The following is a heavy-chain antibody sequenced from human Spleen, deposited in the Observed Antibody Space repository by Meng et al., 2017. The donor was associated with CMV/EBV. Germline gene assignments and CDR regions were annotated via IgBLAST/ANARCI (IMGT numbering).Heavy chain of an antibody. CDR2: MQFDGNK. J-gene: IGHJ4*02. CDR1: GFDFKSYG. D-gene: IGHD2-2*01. V-gene: IGHV3-30*02. CDR3: AKDSFHASLDY. Sequence: LSCAASGFDFKSYGMHWVRQTPGKGLDWVAFMQFDGNKYYADSVKGRFIVSRDNAKNTLYLQLNSLRAEDTAFYYCAKDSFHASLDYWGQGTLVTVSS.